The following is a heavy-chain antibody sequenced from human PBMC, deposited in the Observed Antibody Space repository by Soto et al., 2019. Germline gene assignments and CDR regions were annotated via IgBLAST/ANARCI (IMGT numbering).Heavy chain of an antibody. V-gene: IGHV4-34*01. CDR1: GGSFSGYY. J-gene: IGHJ6*03. CDR3: ARGAGYYDYIWGSYRSAPYYYYMDV. Sequence: SETLSLTCAVYGGSFSGYYWSWILQPPGKGLEWIGEINHSGSANYNPSLKSRVTISVDTSKNQFSLKLSSVTAADTAVYYCARGAGYYDYIWGSYRSAPYYYYMDVCGKRTTFTVSS. D-gene: IGHD3-16*02. CDR2: INHSGSA.